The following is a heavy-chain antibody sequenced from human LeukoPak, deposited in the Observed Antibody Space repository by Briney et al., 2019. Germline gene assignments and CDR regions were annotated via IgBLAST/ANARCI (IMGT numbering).Heavy chain of an antibody. CDR1: GYTFTSYG. Sequence: ASVKVSCKASGYTFTSYGISWVRQAPGQGLEWMGWISAYNGNTNYAQKLQGRVTMTTDTSTSTAYMELRSLRSDDTAVYYCARGVTVLLWFGELLETLDYWGQGTLVTVSS. J-gene: IGHJ4*02. CDR2: ISAYNGNT. V-gene: IGHV1-18*01. CDR3: ARGVTVLLWFGELLETLDY. D-gene: IGHD3-10*01.